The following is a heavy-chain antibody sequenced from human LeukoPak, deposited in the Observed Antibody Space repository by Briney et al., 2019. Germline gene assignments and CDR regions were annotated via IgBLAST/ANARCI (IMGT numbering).Heavy chain of an antibody. J-gene: IGHJ4*02. V-gene: IGHV5-51*01. D-gene: IGHD3-22*01. Sequence: GESLKISCKGSGYSFTSYWIGWVRQMPGKGLEWMGIIYPGGSDTRYSPSFQGQVTISADKSISTAYLQWSSLKASDTAMYYCARMYYYDSSGYYLDYWGQGTLVTVSS. CDR3: ARMYYYDSSGYYLDY. CDR2: IYPGGSDT. CDR1: GYSFTSYW.